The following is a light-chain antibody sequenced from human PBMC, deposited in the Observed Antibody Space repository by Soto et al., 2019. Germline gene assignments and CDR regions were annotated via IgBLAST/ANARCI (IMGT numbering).Light chain of an antibody. V-gene: IGKV1-9*01. Sequence: DIQMTPSPSSLSASVGDRVTITCRASQSIGRFLNWHQQKPGKAPKLLIYAASTLQSGVPSRFSGSGSGTEFTLTISSLQPEDFATYYCQQLNSYPITFGQGTRLEIK. CDR3: QQLNSYPIT. CDR1: QSIGRF. J-gene: IGKJ5*01. CDR2: AAS.